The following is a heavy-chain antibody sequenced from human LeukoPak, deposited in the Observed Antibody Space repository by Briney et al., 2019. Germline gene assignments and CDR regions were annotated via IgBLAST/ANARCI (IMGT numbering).Heavy chain of an antibody. Sequence: GGSLRLSCAAPGFSLSDYAMHWVRQAPGKGLEWVAVISYGGTHEYYADSVKGRFTTSRDNSKNTLHLQMNTLRAEDTAVYFCARNKAITGFFGMDVWGQGTTVTVSS. D-gene: IGHD1-20*01. CDR3: ARNKAITGFFGMDV. V-gene: IGHV3-30*04. CDR2: ISYGGTHE. CDR1: GFSLSDYA. J-gene: IGHJ6*02.